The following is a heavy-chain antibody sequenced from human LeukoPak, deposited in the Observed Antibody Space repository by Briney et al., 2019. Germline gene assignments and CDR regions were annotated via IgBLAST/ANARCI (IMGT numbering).Heavy chain of an antibody. V-gene: IGHV3-21*01. CDR3: ARANYGGDRDRMDV. J-gene: IGHJ6*02. CDR1: GFTFSSYS. D-gene: IGHD4-23*01. CDR2: ISSSSIYI. Sequence: TGGSLRLSCAASGFTFSSYSMNWVRQAPGKGLEWVSSISSSSIYIYYADSVKGRFTISRDNAKNSLYLQMNSLRAEDTAVYYCARANYGGDRDRMDVWGQGTTVTVSS.